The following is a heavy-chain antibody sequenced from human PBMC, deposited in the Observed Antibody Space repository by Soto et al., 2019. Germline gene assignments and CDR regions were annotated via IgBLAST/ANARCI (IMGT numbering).Heavy chain of an antibody. CDR3: ARWNVAPTGGGMDV. D-gene: IGHD4-17*01. Sequence: QVQLQESGPGLVKPSETLSLTCTVSGGSVSSGIYYWTWIRQPPGKGLEWIGYIYYSGSTNYNPSLKSRVTISLDTSKNQFYLKLNSVIAADTAVFYCARWNVAPTGGGMDVWGQGTTVTVSS. V-gene: IGHV4-61*01. CDR2: IYYSGST. CDR1: GGSVSSGIYY. J-gene: IGHJ6*02.